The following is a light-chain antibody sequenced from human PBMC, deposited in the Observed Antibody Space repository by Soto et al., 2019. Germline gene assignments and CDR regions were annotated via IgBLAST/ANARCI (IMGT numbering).Light chain of an antibody. V-gene: IGLV2-14*01. J-gene: IGLJ3*02. Sequence: QSALTQPASVSGSPGQSITISCTGTSSDVGGYNYVSWYQQHPGKAPKLMIYDVSNRHSGVSNRFSGSKSGNTASLTISGLHADDEDDYYCSSYTSSSTLGVFGGGTKLTVL. CDR3: SSYTSSSTLGV. CDR2: DVS. CDR1: SSDVGGYNY.